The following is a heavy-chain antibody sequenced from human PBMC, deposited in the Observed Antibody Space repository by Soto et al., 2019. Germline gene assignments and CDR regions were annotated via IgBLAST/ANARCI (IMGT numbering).Heavy chain of an antibody. CDR1: GFTFGDYA. J-gene: IGHJ4*02. Sequence: LRLSCTASGFTFGDYAMSWVRQAPGKGLEWVGFIRSKAYGGTTEYAASVKGRFTISRDDSKSIAYLQMNSLKTEDTAVYYCTREADEYCSGGSCYPGVFDYWGQGTLVTVSS. V-gene: IGHV3-49*04. D-gene: IGHD2-15*01. CDR2: IRSKAYGGTT. CDR3: TREADEYCSGGSCYPGVFDY.